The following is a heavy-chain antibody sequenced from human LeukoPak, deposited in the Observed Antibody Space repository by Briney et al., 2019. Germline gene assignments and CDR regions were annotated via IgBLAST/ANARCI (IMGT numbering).Heavy chain of an antibody. J-gene: IGHJ5*02. CDR1: GYIFIDYY. CDR3: ARDHGPGGGFAMFDP. V-gene: IGHV1-2*02. CDR2: INPSSGVT. D-gene: IGHD1-14*01. Sequence: GASVKVSCKASGYIFIDYYLHWVRQAPGQGLEWMGWINPSSGVTRFRQKFQGRVTITADESTSTAYMELSSLRSEDTAVYYCARDHGPGGGFAMFDPWGQGTLVTVSS.